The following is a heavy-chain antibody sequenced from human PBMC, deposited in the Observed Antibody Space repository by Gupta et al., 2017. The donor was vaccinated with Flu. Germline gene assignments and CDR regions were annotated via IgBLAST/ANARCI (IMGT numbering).Heavy chain of an antibody. CDR3: ARDHWRRDGYNSKGPYWYFDL. CDR1: GGTFSSYA. Sequence: QVQLVQSGAEVQKPGSSVKVSCKSSGGTFSSYAISWVRQAPGQGLEWMGGIIPIFGTANYAQKFQGRVTITADESTSTAYMELSSLRSEDTAVYYCARDHWRRDGYNSKGPYWYFDLWGRGTLVTVSS. CDR2: IIPIFGTA. V-gene: IGHV1-69*01. D-gene: IGHD5-12*01. J-gene: IGHJ2*01.